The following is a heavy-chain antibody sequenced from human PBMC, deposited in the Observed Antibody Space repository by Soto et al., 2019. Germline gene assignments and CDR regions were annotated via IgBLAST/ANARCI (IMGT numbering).Heavy chain of an antibody. Sequence: SETLSLTCTVSDDFISSYYWNWIRQPAGKGLEWIGRVSTNGATNYNPSLESRITMSVDTSKNQFSLKLTSVTAADTAVYFCARADYEILTGSYAMDVWGQGTTVTVSS. CDR3: ARADYEILTGSYAMDV. CDR2: VSTNGAT. CDR1: DDFISSYY. V-gene: IGHV4-4*07. D-gene: IGHD3-9*01. J-gene: IGHJ6*02.